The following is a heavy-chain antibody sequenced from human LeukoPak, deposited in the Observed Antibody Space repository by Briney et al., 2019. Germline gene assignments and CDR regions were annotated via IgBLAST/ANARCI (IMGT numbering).Heavy chain of an antibody. Sequence: GGSLRLSCAASGFTVSSSYMNWVRQAPGKGLEWVSLIYGGGSTYYADSVKGRFTISRDNAKNSLHLQMDNLRAEDTAVYYCARPKNRENYWRAFDIWGQGTMVTVSS. D-gene: IGHD1-7*01. J-gene: IGHJ3*02. V-gene: IGHV3-53*01. CDR1: GFTVSSSY. CDR2: IYGGGST. CDR3: ARPKNRENYWRAFDI.